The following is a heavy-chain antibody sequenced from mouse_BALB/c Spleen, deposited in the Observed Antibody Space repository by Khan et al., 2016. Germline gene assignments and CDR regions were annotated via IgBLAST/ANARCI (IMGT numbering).Heavy chain of an antibody. CDR1: GISITTGNYR. J-gene: IGHJ3*01. D-gene: IGHD1-2*01. CDR3: ARGHYYYDWYAY. Sequence: EVQLQESGPGLVKPSQTVSLTCTVTGISITTGNYRWSWIRQFPGNKLEWIGYIYYSGTITCNPSLTSRTTITRDTSKTQFFLDMNSLTAEDTAPSYCARGHYYYDWYAYWGQGTLVTVSA. V-gene: IGHV3-5*02. CDR2: IYYSGTI.